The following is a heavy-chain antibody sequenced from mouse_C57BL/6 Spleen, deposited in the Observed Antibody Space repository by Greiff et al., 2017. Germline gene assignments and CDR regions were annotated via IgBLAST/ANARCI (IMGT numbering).Heavy chain of an antibody. CDR2: IHPNSGST. D-gene: IGHD1-3*01. CDR3: ARWGTSWYFDV. Sequence: QVQLKQPGAELVKPGASVKLSCKASGYTFTSYWMHWVKQRPGQGLEWIGMIHPNSGSTNYNEKFKSKATLTVDKSSSTAYMQLSSLTSEDSAVYYCARWGTSWYFDVWGTGTTVTVSS. V-gene: IGHV1-64*01. CDR1: GYTFTSYW. J-gene: IGHJ1*03.